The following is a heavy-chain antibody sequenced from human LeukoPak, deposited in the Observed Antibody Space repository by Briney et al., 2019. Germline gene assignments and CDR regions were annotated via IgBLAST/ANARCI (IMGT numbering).Heavy chain of an antibody. D-gene: IGHD6-19*01. CDR3: ARRIAVAGTLVGDRAFDI. J-gene: IGHJ3*02. CDR1: GFTVSSNY. Sequence: GGSLRLSCAASGFTVSSNYMSWVRQAPGKGLEWVSYISNTYYTTYYADSVRGRFTISRDNAKNSLYLQMNTLRAEDTAVYYCARRIAVAGTLVGDRAFDIWGQGTMVIVSS. CDR2: ISNTYYTT. V-gene: IGHV3-48*04.